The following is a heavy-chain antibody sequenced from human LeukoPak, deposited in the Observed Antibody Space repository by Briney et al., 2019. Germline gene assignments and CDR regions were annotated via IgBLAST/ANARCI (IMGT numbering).Heavy chain of an antibody. J-gene: IGHJ3*02. D-gene: IGHD4-17*01. CDR1: GFTFSSYS. CDR2: ISSSSYI. V-gene: IGHV3-21*01. CDR3: ARDDDYGDYVPTVAFDI. Sequence: GGSLRLSCAASGFTFSSYSMNWVRQAPGKGLGWVSSISSSSYIYYADSVKGRFTISRDNAKNSLYLQMNSLRAEDTAVYYCARDDDYGDYVPTVAFDIWGQGTMVTVSS.